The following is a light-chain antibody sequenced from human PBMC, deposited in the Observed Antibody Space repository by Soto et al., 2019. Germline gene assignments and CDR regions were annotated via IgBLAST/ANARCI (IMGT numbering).Light chain of an antibody. CDR2: DAS. V-gene: IGKV1-33*01. CDR1: QDISNY. CDR3: QRYNSYRA. J-gene: IGKJ1*01. Sequence: DIQMTQSPSSLSASVGDRVTITCQASQDISNYLNWYQQKPGKAPKLLIYDASNLETGVPSRFSGSGSGTDFTFTISSLQPEDIATYYCQRYNSYRAFGQGTKVEI.